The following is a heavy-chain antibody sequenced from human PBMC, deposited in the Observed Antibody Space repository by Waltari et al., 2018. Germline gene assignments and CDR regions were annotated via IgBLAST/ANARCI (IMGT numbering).Heavy chain of an antibody. CDR1: GYMFIDHY. CDR3: ARDGGFDV. V-gene: IGHV1-2*02. CDR2: MNPNSGGT. Sequence: VQLVQSGTEVKKPWASVRVSCKASGYMFIDHYLHWVRQGPGQGLEGMGWMNPNSGGTNYAQKFQGRVIMTRDTSTSTAYMELSRITSDDTAIYYCARDGGFDVWGQGSLVTVSA. D-gene: IGHD2-15*01. J-gene: IGHJ4*02.